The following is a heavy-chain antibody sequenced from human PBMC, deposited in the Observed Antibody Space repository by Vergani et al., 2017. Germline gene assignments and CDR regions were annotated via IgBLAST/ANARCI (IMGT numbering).Heavy chain of an antibody. CDR1: GFTFSSYW. V-gene: IGHV3-74*01. Sequence: EVQLVESGGGLVQPGGSLRLSCAASGFTFSSYWMHWVRHAPGKGLVWVSRINSDGSSTSYADSVKGRFTISRDNAKNTLYLQMNSLRAEDTAVYYCARANYYDILTGAFYGMDVWGQGTTVTVSS. CDR2: INSDGSST. J-gene: IGHJ6*02. CDR3: ARANYYDILTGAFYGMDV. D-gene: IGHD3-9*01.